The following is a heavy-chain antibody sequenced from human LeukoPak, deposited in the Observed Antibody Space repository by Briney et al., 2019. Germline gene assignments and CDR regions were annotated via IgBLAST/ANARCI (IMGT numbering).Heavy chain of an antibody. J-gene: IGHJ5*02. CDR1: GFTFSSYD. CDR2: IGTAGDT. Sequence: PGGSLRLSCAASGFTFSSYDMHWVRQATGKGLEWVSAIGTAGDTYYPGSVKGRFTISRENAKNSLYLQMNSLRAGDTAVYYCARGYCTNGVRGWFDPWGQGTLVTVSS. V-gene: IGHV3-13*01. CDR3: ARGYCTNGVRGWFDP. D-gene: IGHD2-8*01.